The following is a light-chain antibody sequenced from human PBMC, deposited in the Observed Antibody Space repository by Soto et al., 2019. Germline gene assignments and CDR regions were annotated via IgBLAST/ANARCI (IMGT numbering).Light chain of an antibody. Sequence: DIVLTQSPATLSLSPGERATLSCRASQSVSSSYLAWYQQKPGQAPRLLIYGASSRATGIPDRFSGSGSGTGFTLTISRLEPEAFAVYYCQQYGSSPETFGQGTKVEIK. CDR2: GAS. CDR3: QQYGSSPET. CDR1: QSVSSSY. V-gene: IGKV3-20*01. J-gene: IGKJ1*01.